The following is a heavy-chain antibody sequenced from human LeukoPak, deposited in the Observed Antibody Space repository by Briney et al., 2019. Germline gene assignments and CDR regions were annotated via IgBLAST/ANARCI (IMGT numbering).Heavy chain of an antibody. Sequence: GGSLRLSCAASGFTFDDYAMHWVRQAPGKGLEWVSGINWNSRSIGYADSVKGRFTISRDSAKNSLYLQMNSLGAEDTALYYCAKGRGDIVATIDYWGQGTLVTVSS. CDR3: AKGRGDIVATIDY. V-gene: IGHV3-9*01. D-gene: IGHD5-12*01. CDR2: INWNSRSI. J-gene: IGHJ4*02. CDR1: GFTFDDYA.